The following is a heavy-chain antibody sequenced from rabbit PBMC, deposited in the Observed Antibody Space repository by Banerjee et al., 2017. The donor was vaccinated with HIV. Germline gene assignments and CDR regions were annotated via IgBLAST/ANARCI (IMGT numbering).Heavy chain of an antibody. J-gene: IGHJ4*01. Sequence: QQQLVESGGGLVKPGASLTLTCKASGFSFSISYYMCWVRQAPGKGLEWIACIDTSSGNTYYASWAKGRFTISKSTSLNTVTLQMTSLTAADTATYFCARDLAGVIGWNFNLWGPGTLVTVS. CDR3: ARDLAGVIGWNFNL. D-gene: IGHD4-1*01. CDR1: GFSFSISYY. CDR2: IDTSSGNT. V-gene: IGHV1S43*01.